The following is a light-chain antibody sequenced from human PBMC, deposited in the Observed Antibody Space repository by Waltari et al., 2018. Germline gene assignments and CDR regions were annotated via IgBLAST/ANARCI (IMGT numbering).Light chain of an antibody. CDR1: QSLVYSDAHTY. CDR2: NVS. V-gene: IGKV2-30*01. CDR3: MQGTHWPPYT. J-gene: IGKJ2*01. Sequence: DVVMTQSPLSLPVTLGKPASISFRSSQSLVYSDAHTYLNWFQQRPGQPPRRLIYNVSNRDSGVPDRFSGSGSGTDFTLKISRVEAEDVGVYYCMQGTHWPPYTFGQGTKLEIK.